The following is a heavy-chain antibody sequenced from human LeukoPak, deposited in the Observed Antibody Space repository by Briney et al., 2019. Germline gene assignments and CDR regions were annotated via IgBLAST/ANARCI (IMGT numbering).Heavy chain of an antibody. V-gene: IGHV3-21*01. Sequence: GGSLRLSCAASGFTFSSYSMNWVRQAPGKGLEWVSSISSSSYIYYADSVKGRFTISRDNAKNSLYLQMNSLRAEDTAVYYCARVGYSYGPTSYYYYMDAWGKGTTATVSS. CDR1: GFTFSSYS. CDR2: ISSSSYI. CDR3: ARVGYSYGPTSYYYYMDA. D-gene: IGHD5-18*01. J-gene: IGHJ6*03.